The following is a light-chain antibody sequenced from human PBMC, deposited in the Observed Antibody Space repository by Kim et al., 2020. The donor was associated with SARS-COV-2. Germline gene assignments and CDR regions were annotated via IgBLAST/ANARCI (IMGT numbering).Light chain of an antibody. CDR1: SIGSKN. Sequence: GARGHAATFSCGGNSIGSKNVHWYQQRPGQAPILVIYRDNNRPSGIPERFSGSNSGNTATLTISRAQAGDEAAYYCQVWDSSIVIFGGGTNLTVL. V-gene: IGLV3-9*01. CDR2: RDN. CDR3: QVWDSSIVI. J-gene: IGLJ2*01.